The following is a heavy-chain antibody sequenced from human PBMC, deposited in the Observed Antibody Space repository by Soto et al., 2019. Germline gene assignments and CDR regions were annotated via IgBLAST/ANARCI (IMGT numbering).Heavy chain of an antibody. D-gene: IGHD6-13*01. CDR3: ARDSGSSWYIGGFDY. Sequence: QVQLVESGGGVVQPGRSLRLSCAASGFTFSSYGMHWVRQAPGKGLEWVAVIWYDGSNKYYADSVKGRFTISRDNSKNTLYLQMNSLRAEDTAVYCCARDSGSSWYIGGFDYWGQGTLVTVSS. CDR1: GFTFSSYG. J-gene: IGHJ4*02. CDR2: IWYDGSNK. V-gene: IGHV3-33*01.